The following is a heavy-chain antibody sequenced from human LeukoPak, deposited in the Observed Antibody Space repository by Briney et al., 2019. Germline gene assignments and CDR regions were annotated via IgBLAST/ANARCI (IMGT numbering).Heavy chain of an antibody. CDR1: GDSISSGNY. Sequence: SETLSLTCTVSGDSISSGNYWGWIRQPPGKGLEWIGSIFHTGSTYFNLSLKSRVTISVDTSKNQFSLRLSSVTAADTAVFYCARLCGSTSCYQKRAFDIWGQGTMVTVSS. V-gene: IGHV4-38-2*02. D-gene: IGHD2-2*01. CDR3: ARLCGSTSCYQKRAFDI. J-gene: IGHJ3*02. CDR2: IFHTGST.